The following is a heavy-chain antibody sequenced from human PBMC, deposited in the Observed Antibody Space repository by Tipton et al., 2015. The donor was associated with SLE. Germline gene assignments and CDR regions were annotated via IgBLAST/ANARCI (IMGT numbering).Heavy chain of an antibody. J-gene: IGHJ6*02. D-gene: IGHD5-18*01. V-gene: IGHV4-31*03. CDR1: GGSISSGGFY. Sequence: TLSLTCTVSGGSISSGGFYWSWIRQHPGKGLEWIGYIYYSGSTYYNPSLKSRVTISVDTSKNQFSLKLSSVTAADTAVYYCARGVDTAMVYYYYGMDVWGQGTTVTVSS. CDR3: ARGVDTAMVYYYYGMDV. CDR2: IYYSGST.